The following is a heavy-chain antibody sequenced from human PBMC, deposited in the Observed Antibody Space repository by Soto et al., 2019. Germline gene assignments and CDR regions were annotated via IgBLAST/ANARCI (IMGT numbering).Heavy chain of an antibody. CDR2: IYYSGST. V-gene: IGHV4-31*03. CDR3: ARDIPIAAAGTYYYYYGMDF. CDR1: CGSISSGGYY. J-gene: IGHJ6*02. Sequence: SETLSLTCTVSCGSISSGGYYWSWIREHPGKGLEWIGYIYYSGSTYYNPSLKSRVTISVDTSKNQFSLKLSSVTAADTAVYYCARDIPIAAAGTYYYYYGMDFWGPGTTVTVSS. D-gene: IGHD6-13*01.